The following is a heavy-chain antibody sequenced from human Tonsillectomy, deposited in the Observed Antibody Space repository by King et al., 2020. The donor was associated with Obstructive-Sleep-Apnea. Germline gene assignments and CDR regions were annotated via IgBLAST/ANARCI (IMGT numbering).Heavy chain of an antibody. CDR3: AKGYDSYYFDY. Sequence: VQLVESGGGVVQPGGSLRLSCAASGFTFSSYGMHWVRQAPGKGLEWVAFIRYDGSNKYYADSVKGRFTISRDNSKNTLYLQMNSLRAEDTAVYYCAKGYDSYYFDYWGQGTLVTVSS. CDR1: GFTFSSYG. CDR2: IRYDGSNK. V-gene: IGHV3-30*02. D-gene: IGHD5-12*01. J-gene: IGHJ4*02.